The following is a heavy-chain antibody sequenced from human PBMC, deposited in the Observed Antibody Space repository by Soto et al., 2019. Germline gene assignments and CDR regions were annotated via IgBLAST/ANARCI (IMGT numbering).Heavy chain of an antibody. CDR1: GYHFTTYD. CDR2: IKLNSGHT. J-gene: IGHJ4*02. Sequence: QVQLVQSGAEVKKPGASVKVSCKASGYHFTTYDISWVRQAAGQGLEWMGWIKLNSGHTEYAQRFQGRVSMSRNNAITTAYLQLNSLSSEDTAVYYCARGRGWRDYWGQGTLVTVSS. CDR3: ARGRGWRDY. V-gene: IGHV1-8*01.